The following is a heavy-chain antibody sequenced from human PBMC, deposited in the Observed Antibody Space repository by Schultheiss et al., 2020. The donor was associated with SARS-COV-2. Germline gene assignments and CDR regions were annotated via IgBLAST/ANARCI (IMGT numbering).Heavy chain of an antibody. Sequence: GGSLRLSCAASGFTFDDYAMHWVRQAPGKGLEWVSAISGSGGSTYYADSVKGRFTISRDNSKNTLYLQMNSLRAEDTAVYYCARGLRGYSYGVDYWGQGTLVTVSS. J-gene: IGHJ4*02. CDR3: ARGLRGYSYGVDY. V-gene: IGHV3-23*01. CDR1: GFTFDDYA. CDR2: ISGSGGST. D-gene: IGHD5-18*01.